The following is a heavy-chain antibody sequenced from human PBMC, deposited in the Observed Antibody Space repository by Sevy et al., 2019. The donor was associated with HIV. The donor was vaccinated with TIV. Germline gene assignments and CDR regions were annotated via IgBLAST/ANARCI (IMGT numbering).Heavy chain of an antibody. V-gene: IGHV4-39*01. Sequence: SETLSLTCTVSGGSISSSSYYWGWIRQPPGKGLEWIGSIYCSGSTYYNPSLRSRVTISVDTSKNQFSLKLSSVTAADTAVYYCARRLGAARAFDIWGQGTMVTVSS. D-gene: IGHD3-10*01. CDR3: ARRLGAARAFDI. CDR2: IYCSGST. CDR1: GGSISSSSYY. J-gene: IGHJ3*02.